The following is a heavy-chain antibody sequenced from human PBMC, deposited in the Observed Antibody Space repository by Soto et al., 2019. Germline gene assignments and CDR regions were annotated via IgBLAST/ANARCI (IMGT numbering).Heavy chain of an antibody. D-gene: IGHD3-22*01. CDR2: ISVSGTST. V-gene: IGHV3-23*01. J-gene: IGHJ4*02. Sequence: GGSLRLSCVASGFTFSSYDMSWVRQAPGKGLGWVSGISVSGTSTYYADSVKGRFTISRDNSKNTLYLQINSLRADDTAVYYCAKGGGYYEGWGLYYFDYWGQGTLVTVSS. CDR1: GFTFSSYD. CDR3: AKGGGYYEGWGLYYFDY.